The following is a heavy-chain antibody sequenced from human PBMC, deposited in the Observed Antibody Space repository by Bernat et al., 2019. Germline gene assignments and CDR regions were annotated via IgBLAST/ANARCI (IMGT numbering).Heavy chain of an antibody. D-gene: IGHD3-22*01. Sequence: QLQLQESGPGLVKPSETLSLTCTVSGGSISSSSYYWGWIRQPPGKGLEWIGSIYYSGSTYYNPSLKSRVTISVDTSKNQFSLKLSSVTGADTAVYYCARPWNYYDSSGFQKGYDAFDIWGQGTMVTVSS. J-gene: IGHJ3*02. CDR1: GGSISSSSYY. CDR3: ARPWNYYDSSGFQKGYDAFDI. V-gene: IGHV4-39*01. CDR2: IYYSGST.